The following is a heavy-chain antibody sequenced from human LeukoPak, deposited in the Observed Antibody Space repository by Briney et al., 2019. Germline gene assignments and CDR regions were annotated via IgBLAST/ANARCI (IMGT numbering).Heavy chain of an antibody. Sequence: SSETLSLTCTVSGGSISSYYWSWIRQPPGKGLEWIGYIYYSGTTNYNPSLKSRVTISVDTSKNQFSLKLSSVTAADTAVYYCARGIREKYYYDSSGYWILGDDAFDIWGQGTMVTVSS. CDR3: ARGIREKYYYDSSGYWILGDDAFDI. J-gene: IGHJ3*02. D-gene: IGHD3-22*01. CDR2: IYYSGTT. CDR1: GGSISSYY. V-gene: IGHV4-59*12.